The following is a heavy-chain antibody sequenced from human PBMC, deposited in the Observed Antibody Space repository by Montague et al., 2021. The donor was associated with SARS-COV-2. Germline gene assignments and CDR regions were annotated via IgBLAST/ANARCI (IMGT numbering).Heavy chain of an antibody. J-gene: IGHJ6*02. V-gene: IGHV4-39*01. CDR1: GDSISSSSYY. CDR3: ARPSNYYGSGSYYPHSYFYYGMDS. D-gene: IGHD3-10*01. CDR2: IYYSGNT. Sequence: SETLSLTCTVSGDSISSSSYYWGWIRQPPGKGLEWIGSIYYSGNTYYNQSLKSRVTISVDTSKNQLSLTLSSVTAADTAVYYCARPSNYYGSGSYYPHSYFYYGMDSWGQGTTVTVSS.